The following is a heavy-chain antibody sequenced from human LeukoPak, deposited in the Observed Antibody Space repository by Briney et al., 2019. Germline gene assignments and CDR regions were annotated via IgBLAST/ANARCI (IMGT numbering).Heavy chain of an antibody. Sequence: GGSLRLSCAASGFTFSDYYMNWIRQAPGKGLEWVSYISNSGSTIYYADSVKGRFTISRDNAKNSVYLQMNSLRAEDTAVYYCARGITARPPYYFDYWGQGTLVTVTS. V-gene: IGHV3-11*04. J-gene: IGHJ4*02. CDR1: GFTFSDYY. D-gene: IGHD3-10*01. CDR2: ISNSGSTI. CDR3: ARGITARPPYYFDY.